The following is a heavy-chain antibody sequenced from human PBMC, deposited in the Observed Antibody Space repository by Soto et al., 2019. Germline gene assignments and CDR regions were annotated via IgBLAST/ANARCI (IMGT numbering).Heavy chain of an antibody. J-gene: IGHJ3*02. CDR3: ARKYSSTWFDAFDI. CDR1: GDSVSSSSAA. V-gene: IGHV6-1*01. Sequence: SQTLSLTCAISGDSVSSSSAAWNWTRQSPSRGLEWLGRTYYRSKWYNDYAVSVKSRVTINPDTSKNQFSLHLNSVTPEDTAVYYCARKYSSTWFDAFDIWGQGTMVPSPQ. D-gene: IGHD6-13*01. CDR2: TYYRSKWYN.